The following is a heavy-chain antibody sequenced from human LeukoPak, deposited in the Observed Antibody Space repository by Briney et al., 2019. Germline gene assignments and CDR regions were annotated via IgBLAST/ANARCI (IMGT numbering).Heavy chain of an antibody. Sequence: PGGSLRLSCAASGFTFSSNGMHWVRQAPGKGLEWVAFIRYDGRNKYYGDSVKGRFTISRDNSQNTLFLQMNSLRVEDTAVYYSAKDHRVSYGSFFPYWGQGILVTVSS. J-gene: IGHJ4*02. V-gene: IGHV3-30*02. CDR1: GFTFSSNG. D-gene: IGHD5-18*01. CDR2: IRYDGRNK. CDR3: AKDHRVSYGSFFPY.